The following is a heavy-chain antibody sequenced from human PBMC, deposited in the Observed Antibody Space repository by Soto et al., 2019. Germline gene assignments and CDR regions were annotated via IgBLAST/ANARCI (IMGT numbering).Heavy chain of an antibody. CDR1: GFTFSSYG. J-gene: IGHJ4*02. D-gene: IGHD6-13*01. V-gene: IGHV3-30*18. CDR3: AKDRARFGTAAAVYFDY. CDR2: ISYDGSNK. Sequence: GGSLRLSCAASGFTFSSYGMHWVRQAPGKGLEWVAVISYDGSNKYYADSVKGRFTISRDNSKNTLYLQMNSLRAEDTAVYYCAKDRARFGTAAAVYFDYWGQGTLVTVSS.